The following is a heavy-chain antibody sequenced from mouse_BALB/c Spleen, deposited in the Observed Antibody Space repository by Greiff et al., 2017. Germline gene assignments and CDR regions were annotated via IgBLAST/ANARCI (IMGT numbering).Heavy chain of an antibody. CDR2: INPSTGYT. CDR1: GYTFTSYW. V-gene: IGHV1-7*01. J-gene: IGHJ3*01. Sequence: QVQLQQSGAELAKPGASVKMSCKASGYTFTSYWMHWVKQRPGQGLEWIGYINPSTGYTEYNQKFKDKATLTADKSSSTAYMQLSSLTSEDSAVYYCARSTVVAKVAYWGQGTLVTVSA. D-gene: IGHD1-1*01. CDR3: ARSTVVAKVAY.